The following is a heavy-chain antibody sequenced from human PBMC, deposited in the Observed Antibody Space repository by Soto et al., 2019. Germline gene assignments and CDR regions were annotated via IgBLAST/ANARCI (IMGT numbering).Heavy chain of an antibody. Sequence: QVQLVESGGGVVQPGRSLRLSCAASGFTFSSYAMHWVRQAPGKGLEWVEVISYDGSNKYYADSVKGRFTISRDNSKNTLSLQMNSLRAEDTAVYYCARPLWRNDYNWGYFDLWGRGTLVTVSS. V-gene: IGHV3-30-3*01. J-gene: IGHJ2*01. CDR3: ARPLWRNDYNWGYFDL. CDR1: GFTFSSYA. CDR2: ISYDGSNK. D-gene: IGHD4-4*01.